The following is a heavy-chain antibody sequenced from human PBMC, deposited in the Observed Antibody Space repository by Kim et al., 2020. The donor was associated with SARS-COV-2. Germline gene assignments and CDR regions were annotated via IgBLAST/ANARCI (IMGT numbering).Heavy chain of an antibody. CDR2: FSGSGGST. D-gene: IGHD1-1*01. J-gene: IGHJ4*02. CDR1: GFTFSSYA. CDR3: PKGERNNWSFFDY. Sequence: GGSLRLSCAASGFTFSSYAMSWVRQAPGKGPEWVSFFSGSGGSTYHADSVKGGFAISRDNSKKTLYLQMNSLRAEDTAFFYCPKGERNNWSFFDYWGQGT. V-gene: IGHV3-23*01.